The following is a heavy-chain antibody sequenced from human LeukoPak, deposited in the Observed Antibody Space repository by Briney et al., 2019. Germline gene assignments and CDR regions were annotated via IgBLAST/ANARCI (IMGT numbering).Heavy chain of an antibody. V-gene: IGHV1-2*02. CDR2: INPNSGGT. CDR3: ARGPGYSSGSPDYWG. J-gene: IGHJ1*01. D-gene: IGHD6-19*01. CDR1: GYTFTGYY. Sequence: GSLKVSRKASGYTFTGYYIHSGRQTPGQGLECMGWINPNSGGTNYTQKLQGRVTITSDTSISTAYIDMRTLRSHDTPLCYTARGPGYSSGSPDYWGWGQGVLVT.